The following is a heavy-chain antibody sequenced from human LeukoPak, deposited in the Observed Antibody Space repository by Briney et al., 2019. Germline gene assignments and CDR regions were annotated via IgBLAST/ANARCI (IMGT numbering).Heavy chain of an antibody. CDR3: AKDLAVMVRSWFDP. J-gene: IGHJ5*02. D-gene: IGHD3-10*01. V-gene: IGHV3-23*01. CDR2: LTGSGGNT. CDR1: GFTFSSYA. Sequence: GGSLRLSCAASGFTFSSYAMSWVRQAPGKGLEWVSGLTGSGGNTYYADSVKGRFTISRDNSKITLYLQMNSLRAEDTAVYYCAKDLAVMVRSWFDPWGQGTLVTVSS.